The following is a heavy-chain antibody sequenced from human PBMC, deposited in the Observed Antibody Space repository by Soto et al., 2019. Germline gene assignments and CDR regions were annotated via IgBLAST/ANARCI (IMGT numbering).Heavy chain of an antibody. V-gene: IGHV1-2*04. J-gene: IGHJ6*03. D-gene: IGHD5-12*01. CDR1: GDRFTDYY. CDR2: INPNSGVT. CDR3: ARESGGATATLDYYYFYMDV. Sequence: QVQLVQSGAEVKEPGASVTVSCRASGDRFTDYYMHWVRQAPGQGLEWMGWINPNSGVTKYAQKSQGWVTMTRDTSIRTVYMQLSRLGFDDTAIYYWARESGGATATLDYYYFYMDVWGTGTTVTVSS.